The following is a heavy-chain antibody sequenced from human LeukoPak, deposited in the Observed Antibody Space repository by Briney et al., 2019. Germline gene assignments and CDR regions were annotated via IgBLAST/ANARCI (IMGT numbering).Heavy chain of an antibody. Sequence: GASLRLSCAASGFTPSSYAMSWVRQAPGKGLKWISAISGSGGSTSYADSVKGRFTISRDNSNNTLYLQMNSLRAEDTAVYYCAKWTYCSGGSCYGPLGTGYYGMDVWGQGTTVTVSS. CDR1: GFTPSSYA. D-gene: IGHD2-15*01. CDR2: ISGSGGST. V-gene: IGHV3-23*01. J-gene: IGHJ6*02. CDR3: AKWTYCSGGSCYGPLGTGYYGMDV.